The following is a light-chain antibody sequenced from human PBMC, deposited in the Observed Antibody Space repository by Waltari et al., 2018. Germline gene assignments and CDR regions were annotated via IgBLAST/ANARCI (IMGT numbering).Light chain of an antibody. Sequence: IQLTQSPSSLSASVGDRVTITCRASQGIRSYLAWYQQKPEKAPKLLIYAASTLQSGFPSRFSGSGSGTDFTLTISSLQPEDFATYYCQQVNNYPLTFGGGTKVEIK. J-gene: IGKJ4*01. CDR1: QGIRSY. CDR3: QQVNNYPLT. V-gene: IGKV1-9*01. CDR2: AAS.